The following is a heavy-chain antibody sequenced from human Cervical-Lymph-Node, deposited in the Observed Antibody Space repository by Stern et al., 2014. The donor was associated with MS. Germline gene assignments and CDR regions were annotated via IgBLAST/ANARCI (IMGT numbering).Heavy chain of an antibody. CDR2: QSYDDTNK. CDR3: AREPFGTAGDSPEVDY. Sequence: QEQLVESGGGVVQPGRSLRLSCAASGFTFSNYALHWVRQAPGKGLEWVAVQSYDDTNKFYADSGQGRFTISRDNSKNTVYLQINSLRGEDTAVYYCAREPFGTAGDSPEVDYWGQGTLVTVSS. V-gene: IGHV3-30*04. J-gene: IGHJ4*02. CDR1: GFTFSNYA. D-gene: IGHD2-21*01.